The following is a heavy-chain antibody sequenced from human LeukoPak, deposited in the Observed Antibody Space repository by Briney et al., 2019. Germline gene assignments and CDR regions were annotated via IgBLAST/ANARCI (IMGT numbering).Heavy chain of an antibody. CDR3: ARDRSRTTVTYNWFDP. CDR1: GGTFSSYA. Sequence: SVKVSCKASGGTFSSYAISWVRRAPGQGLEWMGGIIPIFGTAKYAQKFQGRVTITADESTSTAYMDLSSLRSEDTAVYYCARDRSRTTVTYNWFDPWGQGTLVTVSS. D-gene: IGHD4-17*01. CDR2: IIPIFGTA. J-gene: IGHJ5*02. V-gene: IGHV1-69*13.